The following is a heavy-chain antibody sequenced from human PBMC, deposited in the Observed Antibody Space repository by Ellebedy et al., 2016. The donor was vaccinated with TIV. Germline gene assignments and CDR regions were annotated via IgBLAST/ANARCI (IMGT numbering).Heavy chain of an antibody. CDR2: IIPIFGTA. D-gene: IGHD3-10*02. CDR3: GLGPIGITMSWYFDL. Sequence: AASVKVSCKASGGTFSSYAISWVRQAPGQGLEWMGGIIPIFGTANYAQKFQGRVTITADESTSTAYMELSSLRSEDTAVYYCGLGPIGITMSWYFDLWGRGTLVTVSS. J-gene: IGHJ2*01. V-gene: IGHV1-69*13. CDR1: GGTFSSYA.